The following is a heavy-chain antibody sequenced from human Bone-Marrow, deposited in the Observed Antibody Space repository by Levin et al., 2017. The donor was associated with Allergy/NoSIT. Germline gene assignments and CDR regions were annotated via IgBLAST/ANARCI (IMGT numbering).Heavy chain of an antibody. CDR1: GASISSFY. CDR3: ARQAVSAAMNGFDS. Sequence: SETLSLTCTVSGASISSFYWSWIRQPPGKGLEWIGYIYYSGSTNYSPSLKIRVSMSADMSRNQVYLTLSSVTAADTAVYYCARQAVSAAMNGFDSWGQGTLVTVSS. CDR2: IYYSGST. D-gene: IGHD2-2*01. J-gene: IGHJ5*01. V-gene: IGHV4-59*08.